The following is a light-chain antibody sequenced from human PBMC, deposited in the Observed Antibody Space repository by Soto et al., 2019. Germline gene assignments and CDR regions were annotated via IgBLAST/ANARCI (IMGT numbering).Light chain of an antibody. CDR3: QQSYSTPIN. Sequence: DIQMTQSPSSLSASVGDRVTITFQASQDISNYLNWYQQKPGKAPKLLIYDASNLETGVPSRFSGSGSGTDFTFTISSLQPEDFATYYCQQSYSTPINFGQGTRLEI. CDR2: DAS. CDR1: QDISNY. V-gene: IGKV1-33*01. J-gene: IGKJ5*01.